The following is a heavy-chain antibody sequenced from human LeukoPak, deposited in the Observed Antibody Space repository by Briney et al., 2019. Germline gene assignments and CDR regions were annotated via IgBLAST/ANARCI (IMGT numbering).Heavy chain of an antibody. V-gene: IGHV3-48*02. Sequence: GGSLRLSCSASGFTFSSNNMNSVLQAPGKGLEWVSFISTSGNTIYYVDSVKGRFTISRDNAKNSLYLQMNSLRDEDTAVYYCARKYSGSRNYLFAYLGQGTLVTVSS. J-gene: IGHJ4*02. CDR1: GFTFSSNN. CDR3: ARKYSGSRNYLFAY. CDR2: ISTSGNTI. D-gene: IGHD3-10*01.